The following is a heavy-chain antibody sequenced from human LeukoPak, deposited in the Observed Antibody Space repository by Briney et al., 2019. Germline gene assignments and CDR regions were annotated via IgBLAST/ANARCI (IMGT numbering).Heavy chain of an antibody. V-gene: IGHV4-59*08. CDR2: IYYSGST. CDR1: GGSISSYY. Sequence: SETLSLTCTVSGGSISSYYWSWIRQPPGKGLEWIGYIYYSGSTNYNPSLKSRVTISVDTSKNQFSLKLSSVTAADTAVYYCARRDGDYGPFDYWGQGTLVTVSS. D-gene: IGHD4-17*01. CDR3: ARRDGDYGPFDY. J-gene: IGHJ4*02.